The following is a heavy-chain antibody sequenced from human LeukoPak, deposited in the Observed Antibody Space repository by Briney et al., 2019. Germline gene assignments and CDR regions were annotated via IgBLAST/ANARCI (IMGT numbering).Heavy chain of an antibody. CDR3: ARESITITRNFDY. D-gene: IGHD3-10*01. V-gene: IGHV1-8*02. CDR1: GYTFTNYD. J-gene: IGHJ4*02. CDR2: MNPNSGNT. Sequence: ASVKVSCKASGYTFTNYDISWVRQATGQGLEWMGWMNPNSGNTGYAQKFQGRVTMTRNTSISTAYMELSSLRSEDTAVYYCARESITITRNFDYWGQGTLVTVSS.